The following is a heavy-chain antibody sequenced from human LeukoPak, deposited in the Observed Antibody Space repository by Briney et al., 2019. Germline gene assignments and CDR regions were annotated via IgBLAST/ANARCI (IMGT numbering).Heavy chain of an antibody. J-gene: IGHJ5*02. CDR3: ATLRSGCSSTSCYSLHPHIHNWFDP. D-gene: IGHD2-2*01. V-gene: IGHV1-8*01. Sequence: WASVKVSCKASGYTFTSYDINWVRQATGQGLEWMGWMNPNSGNTGYAQKFQGRVTMTEDTSTDTAYMELSSLRSEDTAVYYCATLRSGCSSTSCYSLHPHIHNWFDPWGQGTLVTVSS. CDR1: GYTFTSYD. CDR2: MNPNSGNT.